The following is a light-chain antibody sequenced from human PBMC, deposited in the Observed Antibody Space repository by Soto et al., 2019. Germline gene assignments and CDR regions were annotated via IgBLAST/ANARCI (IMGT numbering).Light chain of an antibody. Sequence: QSALTQPRSGSGSPGQSVTISCTGTSSDVGGYNYVSWYQQHPGKAPKLMIYDVSKRPSGVPDRFSGSKSGYTASLTLSRLQAEDEADYYCGSSARSKSNLIGTGTNVTVL. CDR3: GSSARSKSNL. V-gene: IGLV2-11*01. CDR2: DVS. CDR1: SSDVGGYNY. J-gene: IGLJ1*01.